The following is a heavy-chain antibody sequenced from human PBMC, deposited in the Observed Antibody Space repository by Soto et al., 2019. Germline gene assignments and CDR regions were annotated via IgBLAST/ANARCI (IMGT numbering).Heavy chain of an antibody. J-gene: IGHJ4*02. V-gene: IGHV3-30*18. Sequence: PGVSLRLSCAASGFTFSTYAMHWLRQAPGKGLEWVAIISYDSTNKFYADSVKGRFTISRDNSKNMLYLQMNSLRPEDTAVYYCAKDLLNYYDSSGYPPLGYWGQGTLVTVSS. D-gene: IGHD3-22*01. CDR2: ISYDSTNK. CDR1: GFTFSTYA. CDR3: AKDLLNYYDSSGYPPLGY.